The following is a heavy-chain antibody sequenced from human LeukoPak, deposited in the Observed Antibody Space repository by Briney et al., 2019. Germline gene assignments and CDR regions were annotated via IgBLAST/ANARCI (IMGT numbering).Heavy chain of an antibody. Sequence: GGSLRLSCAASGSTFNSHWMHWVRQAPGKGLVWVSRIKSDGSTTTYADSVGGRFTISRDYAKNTLYLQMNSLRADDTAVYYCAYGDFAKCDYWGQGTLVTVSS. J-gene: IGHJ4*02. CDR3: AYGDFAKCDY. CDR2: IKSDGSTT. D-gene: IGHD4-17*01. CDR1: GSTFNSHW. V-gene: IGHV3-74*01.